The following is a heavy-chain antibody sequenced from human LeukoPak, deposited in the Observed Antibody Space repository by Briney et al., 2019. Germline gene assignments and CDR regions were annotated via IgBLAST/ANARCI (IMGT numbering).Heavy chain of an antibody. CDR3: VRLSVVSPHRYFDL. D-gene: IGHD4-23*01. CDR1: GGSISSYY. V-gene: IGHV4-4*07. J-gene: IGHJ2*01. CDR2: IYTSGST. Sequence: PSETLSLTCTVSGGSISSYYWSWIRQPAGKGLEWSGRIYTSGSTNYNPSLKSRVTISLDTSKNQFSLKLSSVTAADTAVYYCVRLSVVSPHRYFDLWGRGTLVTVSS.